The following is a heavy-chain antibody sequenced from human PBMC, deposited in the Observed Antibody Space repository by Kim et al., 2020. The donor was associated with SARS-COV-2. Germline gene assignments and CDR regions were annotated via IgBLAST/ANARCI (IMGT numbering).Heavy chain of an antibody. CDR3: ARSWGYYDSGAFEI. D-gene: IGHD1-26*01. Sequence: SETLSLTCTVSGGSISSYYWSWIRQPPGKGLEWIGYVYYSGSTDYNPSLKSRVTISVDTSKNQFSLTLTSMTVADTAMYYCARSWGYYDSGAFEIWGQGTKVTVSP. V-gene: IGHV4-59*01. J-gene: IGHJ3*02. CDR1: GGSISSYY. CDR2: VYYSGST.